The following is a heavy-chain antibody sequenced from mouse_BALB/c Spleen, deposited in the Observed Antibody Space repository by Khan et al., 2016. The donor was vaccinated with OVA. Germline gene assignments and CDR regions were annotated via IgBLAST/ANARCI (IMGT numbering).Heavy chain of an antibody. J-gene: IGHJ4*01. CDR2: ITYSGNI. CDR1: GDSITSGF. D-gene: IGHD1-1*01. V-gene: IGHV3-8*02. CDR3: ASSYGSCAMDY. Sequence: EVELVESGPSLVKPSQTLSLTCSVTGDSITSGFWNWIRKFPGNKFEYLGYITYSGNIYYNPSLKSRISITRDTSKSQYYLQLNSVTTEDTATYYCASSYGSCAMDYWGQGTSVTVSS.